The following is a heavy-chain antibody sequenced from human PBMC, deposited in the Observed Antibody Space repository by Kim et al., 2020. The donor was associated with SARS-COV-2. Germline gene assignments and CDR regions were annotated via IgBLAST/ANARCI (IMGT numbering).Heavy chain of an antibody. V-gene: IGHV3-30*18. Sequence: GGSLRLSCAASGFTFSSYGMHWVRQAPGKGLEWVAVISYDGSNKYYADSVKGRFTISRDNSKNMLYLQMNSLRAEDTAVYYCAKDHYYDSSGFDYWGQGT. CDR3: AKDHYYDSSGFDY. J-gene: IGHJ4*02. CDR2: ISYDGSNK. D-gene: IGHD3-22*01. CDR1: GFTFSSYG.